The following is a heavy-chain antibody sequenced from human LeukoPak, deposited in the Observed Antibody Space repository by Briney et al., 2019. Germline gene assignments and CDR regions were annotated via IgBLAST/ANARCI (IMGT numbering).Heavy chain of an antibody. CDR1: GGTFSSYA. Sequence: SVKVSCKASGGTFSSYAISWVRQAPGQGLEWVGGIIPIFGTANYAQKFQGRVTITTDESTSTAYVELSSLRSEDTAVYYCAAPAMGTNYAFDIWGQGTMVTVSS. CDR2: IIPIFGTA. J-gene: IGHJ3*02. V-gene: IGHV1-69*05. D-gene: IGHD1/OR15-1a*01. CDR3: AAPAMGTNYAFDI.